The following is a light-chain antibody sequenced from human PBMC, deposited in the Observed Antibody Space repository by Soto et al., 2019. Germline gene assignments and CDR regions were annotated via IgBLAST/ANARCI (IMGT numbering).Light chain of an antibody. J-gene: IGKJ1*01. CDR3: QQYDAWPLWT. CDR2: DAI. Sequence: EIVLTQSPGTLSLSPGERATLSCRAIQSVATTFLAWYQQKPGQAPRLLIYDAIIRAADVPARFSGSWSGTEFTLTINSLQSEDFAVYYCQQYDAWPLWTFGQGTNVDIK. V-gene: IGKV3-15*01. CDR1: QSVATT.